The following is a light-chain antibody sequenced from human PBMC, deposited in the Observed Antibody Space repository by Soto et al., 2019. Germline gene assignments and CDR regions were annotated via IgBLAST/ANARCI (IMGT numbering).Light chain of an antibody. Sequence: DIHLTQSPSSLPAYVGARVTITCQASQDISNYLNWYQQKPGKAPELLINDASNLEMGVPSRFSGVGSGTDFTFTISSLQPEDIATYFCQQYDSLPITFGQGTRLEIK. CDR2: DAS. J-gene: IGKJ5*01. CDR3: QQYDSLPIT. CDR1: QDISNY. V-gene: IGKV1-33*01.